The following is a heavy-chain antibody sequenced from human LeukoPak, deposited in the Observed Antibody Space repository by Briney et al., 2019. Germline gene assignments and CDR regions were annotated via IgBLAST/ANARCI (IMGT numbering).Heavy chain of an antibody. V-gene: IGHV3-23*01. Sequence: ETLSLTCAAYGGSFSGYYWSWVRQAPGKGLEWVSAISGSGGSTYYADSVKGRFTISRDNSKNTLYLQMNSLRAEDTAVYYCAKGAAGPDCGGDCYYFDYWGQGTLVTVSS. D-gene: IGHD2-21*02. J-gene: IGHJ4*02. CDR3: AKGAAGPDCGGDCYYFDY. CDR2: ISGSGGST. CDR1: GGSFSGYY.